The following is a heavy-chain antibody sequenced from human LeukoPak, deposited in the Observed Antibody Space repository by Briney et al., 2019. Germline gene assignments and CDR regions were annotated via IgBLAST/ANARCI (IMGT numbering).Heavy chain of an antibody. CDR3: ARGYGDYYFDY. Sequence: SETLSLTCTVSGGSVSSGSYYWSWIRQPPGKGLEWIGCIYYSGSTNYNPSLKSRVTISVDTSKNQFSLKLSSVTAADTAVYYCARGYGDYYFDYWGQGTLVTVSS. J-gene: IGHJ4*02. CDR2: IYYSGST. D-gene: IGHD4-17*01. V-gene: IGHV4-61*01. CDR1: GGSVSSGSYY.